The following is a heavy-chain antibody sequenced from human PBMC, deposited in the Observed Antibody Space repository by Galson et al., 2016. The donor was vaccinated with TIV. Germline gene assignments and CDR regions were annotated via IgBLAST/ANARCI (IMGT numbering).Heavy chain of an antibody. V-gene: IGHV1-2*02. CDR1: GYSFSDCY. J-gene: IGHJ4*01. Sequence: SVKVSCKASGYSFSDCYMHWVRQAPGQGLEWMGWINPSNGGTKYAQKFQGRVTMTRDTSISTAYMEVTRLRGDDTAVYYCAGDGREGPVFGVVVDYWGHGTLVTVSS. CDR3: AGDGREGPVFGVVVDY. D-gene: IGHD3-3*01. CDR2: INPSNGGT.